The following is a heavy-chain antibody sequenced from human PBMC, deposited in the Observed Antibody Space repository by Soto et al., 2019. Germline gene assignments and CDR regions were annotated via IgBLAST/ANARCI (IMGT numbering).Heavy chain of an antibody. V-gene: IGHV3-30-3*01. J-gene: IGHJ4*02. CDR2: ISYDGSNK. D-gene: IGHD2-8*01. CDR3: ASDFGVMVYAIGACSDY. Sequence: GGSLRLSCAASGFTFGSYAMHWVRQAPGKGLEWVAVISYDGSNKYYADSVKGRFTISRDNSKYTLYLQMNSLRAEDTAVYYYASDFGVMVYAIGACSDYWGQGILVTVST. CDR1: GFTFGSYA.